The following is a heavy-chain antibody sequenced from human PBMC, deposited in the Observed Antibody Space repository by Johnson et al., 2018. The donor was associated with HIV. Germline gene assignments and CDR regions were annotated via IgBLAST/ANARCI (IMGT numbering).Heavy chain of an antibody. J-gene: IGHJ3*01. Sequence: VQLVESGGDLVQPGGSLRLSCGASGFSVSNNYMSWVRQAPGKGLEWVSVIYSGGNTSYAESVRGRCTISRDNSKNTLYLQMDKLRVEDTAIYYCAIDGESQRLPLGDAFDVWGQGTLVTVSS. CDR3: AIDGESQRLPLGDAFDV. CDR1: GFSVSNNY. D-gene: IGHD6-25*01. CDR2: IYSGGNT. V-gene: IGHV3-66*01.